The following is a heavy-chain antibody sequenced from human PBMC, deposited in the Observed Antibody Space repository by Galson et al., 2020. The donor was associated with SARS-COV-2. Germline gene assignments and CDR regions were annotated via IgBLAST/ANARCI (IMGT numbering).Heavy chain of an antibody. CDR1: GYSISSGYY. CDR3: ATVPAVYGMDV. D-gene: IGHD6-6*01. V-gene: IGHV4-38-2*02. J-gene: IGHJ6*02. CDR2: IYHSGST. Sequence: SETLSLTCTVSGYSISSGYYWGWIRQPPGKGLEWIGSIYHSGSTYYNPSLKSRVTISVDTSKNQFSLKLSSVTAADTAVYYCATVPAVYGMDVWGQGTTVTVSS.